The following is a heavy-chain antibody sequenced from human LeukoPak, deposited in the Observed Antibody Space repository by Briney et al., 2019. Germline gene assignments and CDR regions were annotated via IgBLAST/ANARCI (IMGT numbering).Heavy chain of an antibody. Sequence: GGSLRLSCAASEFTFSNYDMHWVRQAAGKGLEWVSTIDTAGNTWYPDSVKGRFTISRENAKNSLNLQMNSLRVGDTAVYYCATAKMRGIQPAGRVNSFASGGQGNLVTVSA. J-gene: IGHJ4*02. V-gene: IGHV3-13*01. CDR2: IDTAGNT. CDR1: EFTFSNYD. D-gene: IGHD6-13*01. CDR3: ATAKMRGIQPAGRVNSFAS.